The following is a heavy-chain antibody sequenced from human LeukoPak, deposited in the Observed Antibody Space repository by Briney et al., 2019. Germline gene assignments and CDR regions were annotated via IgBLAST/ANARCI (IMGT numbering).Heavy chain of an antibody. J-gene: IGHJ4*02. D-gene: IGHD5-18*01. CDR2: IYYSGST. CDR3: ASVPQKYRPLDY. Sequence: SETLSLTCAVYGGSFSGYYWSWIRQPPAKGLEGIGHIYYSGSTNYTPSLKSRVTISVDTSKNKFSLKLSSVTAADTAVYYCASVPQKYRPLDYWGQGTLVTVSS. V-gene: IGHV4-59*12. CDR1: GGSFSGYY.